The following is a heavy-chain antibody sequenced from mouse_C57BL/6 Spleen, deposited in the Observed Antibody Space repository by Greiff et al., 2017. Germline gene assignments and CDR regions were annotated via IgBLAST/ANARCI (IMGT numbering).Heavy chain of an antibody. CDR1: GYTFTSYW. Sequence: VQLQQPGAELVKPGASVKLTCKASGYTFTSYWMHWVKQRPGQGLEWIGMIRPNSGSTNYNEKFKSKATLTVDKSSSTAYMQLSSLTSEDSAVYYCARRTVVDYYAMDYWGQGTSVTVSS. J-gene: IGHJ4*01. D-gene: IGHD1-1*01. V-gene: IGHV1-64*01. CDR3: ARRTVVDYYAMDY. CDR2: IRPNSGST.